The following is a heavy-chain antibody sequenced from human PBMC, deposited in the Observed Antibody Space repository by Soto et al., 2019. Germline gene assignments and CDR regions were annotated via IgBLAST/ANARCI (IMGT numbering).Heavy chain of an antibody. CDR2: ISYDGSNK. CDR3: ARALGDYGDC. V-gene: IGHV3-30-3*01. J-gene: IGHJ4*02. CDR1: GFTFSSYA. Sequence: PGGSLRLSCAASGFTFSSYAMHWVRQAPGKGLEWVAVISYDGSNKYYADSVKGRFTISRDNSKNTLYLQMNSLRAEDTAVYYCARALGDYGDCWGQGTLVTVSS. D-gene: IGHD4-17*01.